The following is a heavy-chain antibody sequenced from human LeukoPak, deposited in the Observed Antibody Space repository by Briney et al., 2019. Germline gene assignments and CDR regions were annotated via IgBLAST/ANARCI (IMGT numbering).Heavy chain of an antibody. CDR2: IYYSGST. CDR1: GGSISSYY. V-gene: IGHV4-59*01. CDR3: ARGREYCGGDCYSTFDY. J-gene: IGHJ4*02. D-gene: IGHD2-21*01. Sequence: PSETLSLTCTVSGGSISSYYWSWIRQPPGKGLEWIGYIYYSGSTNYNPSLKSRDTISVDTSKNQFSLKLSSVTAADTAVYYCARGREYCGGDCYSTFDYWGQGALVTVSS.